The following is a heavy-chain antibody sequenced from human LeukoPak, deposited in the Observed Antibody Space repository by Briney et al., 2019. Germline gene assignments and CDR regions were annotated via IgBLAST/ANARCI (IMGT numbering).Heavy chain of an antibody. J-gene: IGHJ4*02. CDR3: ASGILYSYGRLDH. Sequence: SETLSLTCTVSGDSISSSNYYWGWIRQPPGKGLEWIASIYYSGITYYNPSLKSRVTISVDKSKNQFSLKLSSVTAADTAVYYCASGILYSYGRLDHWGQGTLVTVSS. CDR2: IYYSGIT. D-gene: IGHD5-18*01. CDR1: GDSISSSNYY. V-gene: IGHV4-39*07.